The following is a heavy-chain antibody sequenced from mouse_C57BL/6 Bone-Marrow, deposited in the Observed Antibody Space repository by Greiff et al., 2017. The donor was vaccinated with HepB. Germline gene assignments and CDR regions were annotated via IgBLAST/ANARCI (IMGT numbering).Heavy chain of an antibody. CDR3: TRGGRTGTSMDY. Sequence: QVQLQQSGAELVRPGASVTLSCKASGYTFTDYEMHWVKQTPVHGLEWIGAIDPETGGTAYNQKFKGKAILTADKSSSTAYMELRSLTSEDSAVYYWTRGGRTGTSMDYWGQGTSVTVSS. D-gene: IGHD4-1*01. CDR1: GYTFTDYE. CDR2: IDPETGGT. J-gene: IGHJ4*01. V-gene: IGHV1-15*01.